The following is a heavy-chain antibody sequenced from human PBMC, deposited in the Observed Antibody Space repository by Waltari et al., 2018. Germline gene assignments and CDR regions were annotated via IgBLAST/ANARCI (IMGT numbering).Heavy chain of an antibody. Sequence: QVQLVQSGAEVKKPGASVKVSCKVSGYTLTDLSMHWVRQAPGKGLEWMGGFDPEDGETIYAQKFQGRVTVTEDTSTDTAYMELSSLRSEDTAVYYCATYDSSGYYLVFDYWGQGTLVTVSS. J-gene: IGHJ4*02. D-gene: IGHD3-22*01. CDR2: FDPEDGET. CDR1: GYTLTDLS. V-gene: IGHV1-24*01. CDR3: ATYDSSGYYLVFDY.